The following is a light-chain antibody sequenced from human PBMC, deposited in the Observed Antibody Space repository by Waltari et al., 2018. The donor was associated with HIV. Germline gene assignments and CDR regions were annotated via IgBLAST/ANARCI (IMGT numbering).Light chain of an antibody. V-gene: IGLV2-23*02. CDR3: CSYAGGNTYV. Sequence: QSALTRPASVSGSPGQSPPIPCTYVGSYNLFSWYQQHPGKAPKLLIYDVSERPSGISNRFSGSKSGNTASLTISGLQAEDEADYYCCSYAGGNTYVFDTGTKVTVL. CDR2: DVS. CDR1: VGSYNL. J-gene: IGLJ1*01.